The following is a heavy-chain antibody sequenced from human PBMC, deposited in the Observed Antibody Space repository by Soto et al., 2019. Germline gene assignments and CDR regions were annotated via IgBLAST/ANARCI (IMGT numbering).Heavy chain of an antibody. J-gene: IGHJ4*02. CDR1: GYTFTGYY. CDR3: ARDIYSYGLFDY. CDR2: INPSGGST. V-gene: IGHV1-46*01. D-gene: IGHD5-18*01. Sequence: ASVKVSCKASGYTFTGYYMHWVRQAPGQGLEWMGIINPSGGSTSYAQKFQGRVTMTRDTSTSTVYMELSSLRSEDTAVYYCARDIYSYGLFDYWGQGTLVTVSS.